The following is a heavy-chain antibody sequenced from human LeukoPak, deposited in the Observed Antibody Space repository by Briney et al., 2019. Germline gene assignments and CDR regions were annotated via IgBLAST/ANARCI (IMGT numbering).Heavy chain of an antibody. CDR1: GFTFSSYG. J-gene: IGHJ4*02. D-gene: IGHD6-19*01. Sequence: GRSLRLSCAASGFTFSSYGMHWARQAPGKGLEWVAVISYDGSNKYYADSVKGRFTISRDNSKNTLYLQMNSLRAEDTAVYYCAKDAGYSSGWLSFDYWGQGTLVTVSS. V-gene: IGHV3-30*18. CDR3: AKDAGYSSGWLSFDY. CDR2: ISYDGSNK.